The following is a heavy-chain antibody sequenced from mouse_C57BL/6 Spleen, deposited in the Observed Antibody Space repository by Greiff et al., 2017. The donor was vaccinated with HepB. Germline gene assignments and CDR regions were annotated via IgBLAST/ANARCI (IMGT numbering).Heavy chain of an antibody. Sequence: VQLQQSGPELVKPGASVKISCKASGYAFSSSWMNWVKQRPGKGLEWIGRIYPGDGDTNYNGKFKGKATLTADKSSSTAYMQLSRLTSEDSAVYFCARGRGCYYGWYFDVWGTGTTVTVSS. CDR2: IYPGDGDT. V-gene: IGHV1-82*01. CDR3: ARGRGCYYGWYFDV. J-gene: IGHJ1*03. D-gene: IGHD1-1*01. CDR1: GYAFSSSW.